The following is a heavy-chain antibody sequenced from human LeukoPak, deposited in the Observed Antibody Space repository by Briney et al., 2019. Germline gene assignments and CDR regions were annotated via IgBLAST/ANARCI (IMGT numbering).Heavy chain of an antibody. CDR1: GGSISSYY. D-gene: IGHD6-13*01. CDR2: IHSSGST. Sequence: SETLSLTCTVSGGSISSYYWTWIRQPAGKGLEWIGRIHSSGSTNHNPSLKSRVTMSVDTSKNQFSLKVRSVTAADTAVYYCARDSGYSSSWYPWFDPWGQGILVTVSS. J-gene: IGHJ5*02. V-gene: IGHV4-4*07. CDR3: ARDSGYSSSWYPWFDP.